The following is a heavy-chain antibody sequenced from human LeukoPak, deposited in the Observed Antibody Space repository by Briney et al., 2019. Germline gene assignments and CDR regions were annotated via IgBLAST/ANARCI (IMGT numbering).Heavy chain of an antibody. V-gene: IGHV3-48*03. CDR3: ARGGGRGDYNERYYFDY. Sequence: GGSLRLSCEASGFTFSTFAMSWVRQAPGKGLEWVSYISSSGGTIFYSDSVKGRFTISRDNAKNSLHLQMNSLRAEDTAVYYCARGGGRGDYNERYYFDYWGQGTLVTVSS. J-gene: IGHJ4*02. D-gene: IGHD3-22*01. CDR2: ISSSGGTI. CDR1: GFTFSTFA.